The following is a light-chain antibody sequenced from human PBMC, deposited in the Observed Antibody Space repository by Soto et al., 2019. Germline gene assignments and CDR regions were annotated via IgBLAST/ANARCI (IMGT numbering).Light chain of an antibody. Sequence: EIVMTQYPDTLSVSPGERSTLSCMASQSVTSDLAWYQQKPGQAPRLLIYGASRRATGIPARFSGSGSGTEFTLTISSLQSEDFAVYYCQQYNNGPPITFGQGTRLEIK. CDR1: QSVTSD. CDR3: QQYNNGPPIT. J-gene: IGKJ5*01. V-gene: IGKV3-15*01. CDR2: GAS.